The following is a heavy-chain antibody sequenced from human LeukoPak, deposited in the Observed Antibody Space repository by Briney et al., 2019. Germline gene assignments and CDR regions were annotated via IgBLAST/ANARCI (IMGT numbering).Heavy chain of an antibody. CDR2: ISNDGGST. Sequence: GGSLRLSCAASGFIFNNYGLIWVRQAPGKGLEWVSAISNDGGSTYYADSVKGRFTISRDNSKNTLYLQMNSLRAEDTAVYYCAVYSSSAYWGQGTLVTVSS. CDR1: GFIFNNYG. V-gene: IGHV3-23*01. D-gene: IGHD6-13*01. CDR3: AVYSSSAY. J-gene: IGHJ4*02.